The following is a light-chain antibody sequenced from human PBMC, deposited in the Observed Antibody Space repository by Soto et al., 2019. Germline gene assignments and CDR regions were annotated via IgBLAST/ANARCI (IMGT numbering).Light chain of an antibody. Sequence: VLTQSPATLSVSPGERATLSCRASQSVSSNLAWYQQKPGQAPRLLIHNAFTRATGIPARFSGSASGTEFTLTISSLQSEDFVVYYCQQYNSWPPITFGQGTRLEIK. CDR1: QSVSSN. CDR3: QQYNSWPPIT. V-gene: IGKV3-15*01. J-gene: IGKJ5*01. CDR2: NAF.